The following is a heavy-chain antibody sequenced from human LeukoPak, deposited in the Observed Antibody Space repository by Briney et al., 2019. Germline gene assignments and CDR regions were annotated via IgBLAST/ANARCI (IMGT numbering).Heavy chain of an antibody. Sequence: GGSLRLSCAASGFTFNSFFLNWVRLTPGRELEWVACISQDGSETFYMDSVRGRFTISRDNTKNSLYLQMGSLRAEDTAVYFCVRDLGHSRHYFEYWGQGALVTVSS. CDR3: VRDLGHSRHYFEY. D-gene: IGHD7-27*01. CDR2: ISQDGSET. CDR1: GFTFNSFF. V-gene: IGHV3-7*01. J-gene: IGHJ4*02.